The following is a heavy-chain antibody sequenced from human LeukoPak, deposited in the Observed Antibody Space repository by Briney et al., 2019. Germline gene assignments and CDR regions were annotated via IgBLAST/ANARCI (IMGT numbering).Heavy chain of an antibody. D-gene: IGHD5-18*01. V-gene: IGHV3-48*01. CDR2: ISSSSNTI. J-gene: IGHJ3*02. CDR3: ARGIEVQLDAFDI. CDR1: GFTFSSYN. Sequence: GGALRLSCAASGFTFSSYNMNWVRQAPGTGRGGVSYISSSSNTIYYADSVKGRFTISRDNAKNSMYLQMNSLRAEDTAVYYCARGIEVQLDAFDIWGQGTMVTVSS.